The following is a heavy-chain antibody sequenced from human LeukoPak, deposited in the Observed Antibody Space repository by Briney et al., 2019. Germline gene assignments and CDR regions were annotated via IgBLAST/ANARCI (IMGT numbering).Heavy chain of an antibody. CDR2: INYSGST. Sequence: SETLSLTCAVYGGPFSGYYWNWIRQSPGKGLEWIGEINYSGSTNYNPSLKSRVTISVDTSKNQFSLKLSSVTAADTAVYYCARGRATYDFWSGYLFDYWGQGTLVTVSS. CDR1: GGPFSGYY. CDR3: ARGRATYDFWSGYLFDY. J-gene: IGHJ4*02. D-gene: IGHD3-3*01. V-gene: IGHV4-34*01.